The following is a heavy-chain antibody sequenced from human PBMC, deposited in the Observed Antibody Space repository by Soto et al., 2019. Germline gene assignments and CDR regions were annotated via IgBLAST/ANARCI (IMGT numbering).Heavy chain of an antibody. CDR1: GYTFNYQH. Sequence: AASVKVSCKASGYTFNYQHLHWVRQAPGQGLEWMGIINPNGGGTRYAQKFQGRVTMTRDTSTSTVFMELDSLTSGDTAVYFCAREAYSTSWYYFDFWGQGTLVTVSS. J-gene: IGHJ4*02. CDR3: AREAYSTSWYYFDF. D-gene: IGHD6-13*01. CDR2: INPNGGGT. V-gene: IGHV1-46*02.